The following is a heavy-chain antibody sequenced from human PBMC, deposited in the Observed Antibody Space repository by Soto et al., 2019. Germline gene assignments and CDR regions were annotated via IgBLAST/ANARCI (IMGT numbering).Heavy chain of an antibody. CDR1: GGSFSGYY. CDR2: INHSGTT. J-gene: IGHJ4*01. V-gene: IGHV4-34*01. Sequence: QVQLQQWGAGLLKPSETLSLTCAVYGGSFSGYYWSWIRQPTGKGPECIGEINHSGTTNYNPSHNRLVNIPVDTSKNLFSLTLNSLTAADAAVYYCARGRGDVCSSTSAARRVAAGHEIDYWCHGTLV. D-gene: IGHD2-2*01. CDR3: ARGRGDVCSSTSAARRVAAGHEIDY.